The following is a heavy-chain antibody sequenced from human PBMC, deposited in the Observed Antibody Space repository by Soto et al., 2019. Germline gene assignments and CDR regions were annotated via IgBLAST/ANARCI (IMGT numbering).Heavy chain of an antibody. CDR1: GFTFSSYA. CDR3: AKDGIGSSGYQGYFDY. V-gene: IGHV3-23*01. D-gene: IGHD3-22*01. Sequence: EVQLLESGGGLVQPGGSLRLSCAASGFTFSSYAMSWVRQAPGKGLEWVSTISGGGGSTYFADSVKGRFTISRDNSKNTLYLQMNSLRAEDMAIYYCAKDGIGSSGYQGYFDYWGQGTLVTVSS. J-gene: IGHJ4*02. CDR2: ISGGGGST.